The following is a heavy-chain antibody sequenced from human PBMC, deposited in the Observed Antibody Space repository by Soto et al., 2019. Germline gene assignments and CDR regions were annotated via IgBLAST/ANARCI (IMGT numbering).Heavy chain of an antibody. CDR1: GFTFSTYA. V-gene: IGHV3-23*01. D-gene: IGHD1-26*01. CDR2: IGASGGST. J-gene: IGHJ4*02. Sequence: EVQLLESGGTLVQPGGSLRLSCAASGFTFSTYAMNWVRQAPGKGLEWVSGIGASGGSTYYSDSLKGRFTISRDNSRNTVFLQMKSLRAEDPAVYYCAKSLWVGATTEGIDYWGQGTLVTVSS. CDR3: AKSLWVGATTEGIDY.